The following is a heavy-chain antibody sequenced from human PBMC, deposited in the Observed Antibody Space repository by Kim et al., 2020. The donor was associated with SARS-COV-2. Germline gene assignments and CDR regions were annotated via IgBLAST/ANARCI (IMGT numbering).Heavy chain of an antibody. J-gene: IGHJ6*02. CDR1: GFFFSDYY. D-gene: IGHD2-2*01. CDR2: ISSSGTTI. V-gene: IGHV3-11*01. Sequence: GGSLRLSCAASGFFFSDYYMSWIRQAPGKGLEGVSYISSSGTTIYYADSVTGRFTISRDNAKNSLYLQMNSLRAEDTAVYYCASDTSRDGFRYGQTADYKYGMDFWGQGTTVTVSS. CDR3: ASDTSRDGFRYGQTADYKYGMDF.